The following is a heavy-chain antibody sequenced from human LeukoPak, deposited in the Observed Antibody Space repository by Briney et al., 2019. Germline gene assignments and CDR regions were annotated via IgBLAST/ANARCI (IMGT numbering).Heavy chain of an antibody. V-gene: IGHV4-38-2*01. J-gene: IGHJ4*02. CDR3: AGALGYCSSTSCLYYFDY. Sequence: KPSETLSLTCAVSGYSISSGYYWGWIRQPPGKGPEWIRSIYHSGSTYYNPSLKSRVTISVDTSKNQFSLKLSSVTAADTAVYYCAGALGYCSSTSCLYYFDYWGQGTLVTVSS. D-gene: IGHD2-2*01. CDR1: GYSISSGYY. CDR2: IYHSGST.